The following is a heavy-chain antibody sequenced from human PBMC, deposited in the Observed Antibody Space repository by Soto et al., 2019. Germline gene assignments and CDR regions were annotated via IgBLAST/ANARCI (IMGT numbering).Heavy chain of an antibody. V-gene: IGHV4-4*07. CDR3: ARDMRVFGGMDV. CDR1: AGSITSYY. J-gene: IGHJ6*02. D-gene: IGHD3-3*01. Sequence: SETLSLTCTVSAGSITSYYWSWIRQPAGKGLEWIGRTYITGDSNYSPSLKSRVTMSLDTSKNQFSLKRSSATAADTAVYYCARDMRVFGGMDVWGRGTTVTVSS. CDR2: TYITGDS.